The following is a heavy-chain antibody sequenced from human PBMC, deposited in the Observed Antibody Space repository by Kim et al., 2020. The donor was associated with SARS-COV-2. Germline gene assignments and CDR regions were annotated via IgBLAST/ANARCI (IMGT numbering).Heavy chain of an antibody. CDR3: AKGGQLWFWRPRAVFGDYFDY. CDR1: GFTFSSYA. Sequence: GGSLRLSCAASGFTFSSYAMSWVRQAPGKGLEWVSAISGSGGSTYYADSVKGRFTISRDNSKNTLYLQMNSLRAEDTAVYYCAKGGQLWFWRPRAVFGDYFDYWGQGTLVTVSS. D-gene: IGHD5-18*01. J-gene: IGHJ4*02. CDR2: ISGSGGST. V-gene: IGHV3-23*01.